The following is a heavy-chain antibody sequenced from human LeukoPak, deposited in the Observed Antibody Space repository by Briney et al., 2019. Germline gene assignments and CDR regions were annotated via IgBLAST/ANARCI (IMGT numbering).Heavy chain of an antibody. Sequence: PSETLSLTCTVSGGSISSYYWSWIRQPPGKGLEWIGYIYYSGSTNYNPSLKSRVTISVDTSKNQFSLKLSSVTAADTAVYYCARLGRYSGYDLFYYYYYYYMDVWGKGTTVTISS. D-gene: IGHD5-12*01. J-gene: IGHJ6*03. CDR3: ARLGRYSGYDLFYYYYYYYMDV. CDR2: IYYSGST. CDR1: GGSISSYY. V-gene: IGHV4-59*01.